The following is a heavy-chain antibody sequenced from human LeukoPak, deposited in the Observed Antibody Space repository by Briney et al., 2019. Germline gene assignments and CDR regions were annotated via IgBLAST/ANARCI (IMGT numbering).Heavy chain of an antibody. Sequence: ASVKVSCKASGGTFSSYAISWVRQAPGQGLEWMGWISAYNGNTNYAQKLQGRVTMTTDTSTSTAYMELRSLRSDDTAVYYCARDHLFRWELRETYDAFDIWGQGTMVTVSS. CDR3: ARDHLFRWELRETYDAFDI. CDR1: GGTFSSYA. J-gene: IGHJ3*02. D-gene: IGHD1-26*01. V-gene: IGHV1-18*01. CDR2: ISAYNGNT.